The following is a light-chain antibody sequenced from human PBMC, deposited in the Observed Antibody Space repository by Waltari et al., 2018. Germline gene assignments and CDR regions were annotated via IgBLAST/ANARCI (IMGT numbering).Light chain of an antibody. Sequence: SYFLTQPPSVSVAPGQTARVTCGGNNIGSRRVQWYQQKPGQAPALVIYDDTARPSGITQRFSGSNSGNTATLTINNVEAGDEADYYCQLWDSTADVVFGAGTKLTVL. V-gene: IGLV3-21*02. CDR3: QLWDSTADVV. CDR1: NIGSRR. CDR2: DDT. J-gene: IGLJ2*01.